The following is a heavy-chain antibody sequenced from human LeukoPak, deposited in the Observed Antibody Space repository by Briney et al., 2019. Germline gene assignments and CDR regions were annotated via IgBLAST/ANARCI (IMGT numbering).Heavy chain of an antibody. CDR3: ARVDYYGSVRMDLYFYGMDV. Sequence: GGSLRLSCAASGFSFTSYWMTWVRQAPGKGLEWVANIKQDGSEKHCVDSVKGRFTISRDNAKKSLYLQMNSLRAEDTALYYCARVDYYGSVRMDLYFYGMDVWGQGTTVTVSS. D-gene: IGHD3-10*01. CDR2: IKQDGSEK. J-gene: IGHJ6*02. V-gene: IGHV3-7*04. CDR1: GFSFTSYW.